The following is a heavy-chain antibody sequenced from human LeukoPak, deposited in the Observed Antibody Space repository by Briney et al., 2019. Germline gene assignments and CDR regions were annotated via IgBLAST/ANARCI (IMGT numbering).Heavy chain of an antibody. CDR1: GYTFTSYD. V-gene: IGHV1-8*03. CDR2: MNPNSGNT. Sequence: ASVTVSCTASGYTFTSYDINWVRQAPGQGLEWMGWMNPNSGNTGYAQKFQGRVTITRNTSINTAYMELSSLRSEDTAVYYCARGRPESPFDPWGQGTLVTVSS. J-gene: IGHJ5*02. CDR3: ARGRPESPFDP. D-gene: IGHD1-1*01.